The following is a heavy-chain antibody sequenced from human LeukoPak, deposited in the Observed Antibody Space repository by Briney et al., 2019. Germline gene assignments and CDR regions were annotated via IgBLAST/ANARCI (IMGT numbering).Heavy chain of an antibody. V-gene: IGHV3-30*03. CDR3: AMGTGLDAFDI. Sequence: PGGSLRLSCAASGFTFSSYGMHWVRQVPGKGLEWVAVISYDGSNKYYADSVKGRFTISRDNSKNTLYLQMNSLRAEDTAVYYCAMGTGLDAFDIWGQGTMVTVSS. D-gene: IGHD3/OR15-3a*01. J-gene: IGHJ3*02. CDR1: GFTFSSYG. CDR2: ISYDGSNK.